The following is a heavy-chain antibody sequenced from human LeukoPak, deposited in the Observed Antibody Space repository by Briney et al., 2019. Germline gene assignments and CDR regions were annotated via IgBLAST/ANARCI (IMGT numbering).Heavy chain of an antibody. CDR1: GVTLSSYV. V-gene: IGHV3-30-3*01. CDR3: ARSRSVSGYDFLH. J-gene: IGHJ4*02. Sequence: GGSLRLTCAASGVTLSSYVMHWVRQAPGKGLEWVALISYDGNNKYYADSVKGRFTISRDNSKNTLSLQMSSLRAEDTAVYYCARSRSVSGYDFLHWGQGTLVTVSS. D-gene: IGHD5-12*01. CDR2: ISYDGNNK.